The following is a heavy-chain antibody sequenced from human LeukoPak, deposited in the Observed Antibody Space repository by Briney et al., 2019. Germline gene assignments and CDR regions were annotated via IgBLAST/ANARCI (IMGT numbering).Heavy chain of an antibody. Sequence: SETLSLTCTVSGGSISSSSYYWGWIRQPPGKGLDWIGSIYYSGSTYYNPSLKSRVTISVDTSKNQFSLKLSSVTAADTAVYYCAMMIVGATTGFNDAFDIWGQGTMVTVSS. J-gene: IGHJ3*02. CDR3: AMMIVGATTGFNDAFDI. D-gene: IGHD1-26*01. CDR2: IYYSGST. CDR1: GGSISSSSYY. V-gene: IGHV4-39*07.